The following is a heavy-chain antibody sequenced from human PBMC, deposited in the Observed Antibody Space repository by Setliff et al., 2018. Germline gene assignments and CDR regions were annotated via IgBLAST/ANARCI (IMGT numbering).Heavy chain of an antibody. J-gene: IGHJ4*02. CDR3: ARDGAYCSDGSCYSFDY. V-gene: IGHV1-69*06. D-gene: IGHD2-15*01. CDR2: IIPIFGTP. Sequence: SVKVSCKASGGMSGTYSISWVRQAPGQGLEWIGAIIPIFGTPNYAQNFQDRVTITADISTTTVFMEMSSLRSDDTAVYYCARDGAYCSDGSCYSFDYWGPGTQVTVSS. CDR1: GGMSGTYS.